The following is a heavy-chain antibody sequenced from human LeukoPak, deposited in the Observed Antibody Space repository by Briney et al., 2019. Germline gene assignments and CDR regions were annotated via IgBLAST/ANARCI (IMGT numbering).Heavy chain of an antibody. J-gene: IGHJ6*04. D-gene: IGHD3-22*01. Sequence: SETLSLTCAVYGGSFSGYYWSWIRQPAGKGLEWIGRIHTSGSTNYNPSLKSRVTMSGDTSKNQFSLKLSSVTAADTAVYYCARDRYYYDSRGYSRMDVWGKGTTVTISS. V-gene: IGHV4-4*07. CDR3: ARDRYYYDSRGYSRMDV. CDR2: IHTSGST. CDR1: GGSFSGYY.